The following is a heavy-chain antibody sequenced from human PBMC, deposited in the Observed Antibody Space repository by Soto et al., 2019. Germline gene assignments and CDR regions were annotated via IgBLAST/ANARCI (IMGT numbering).Heavy chain of an antibody. D-gene: IGHD3-10*01. V-gene: IGHV3-30-3*01. CDR2: MSYDGTTK. Sequence: QVQLVESGGGVVQPGRSLRLSCAASGFIFSNYVMYWVRQAPGKGLEWVAFMSYDGTTKSYADSVKGRFTISRDNSPHSLYLQMNSLRPEDTGVYYCAREVLWSRYFDYWGQGTLVTVSS. CDR3: AREVLWSRYFDY. J-gene: IGHJ4*02. CDR1: GFIFSNYV.